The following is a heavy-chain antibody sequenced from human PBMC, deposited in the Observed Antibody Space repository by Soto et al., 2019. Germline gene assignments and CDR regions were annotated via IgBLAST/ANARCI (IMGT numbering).Heavy chain of an antibody. Sequence: EVQLLESGGGLVQPGGSLRLSCAASGFTFSSYAMCWVRQAPGRGLEWVSAISTSGGSTYYADSVKGRFTISRDNSKNTLYLQMNSLRAEDTAVYYCAKLWYGSGSYRNAFDIWGQGTMVTVSS. CDR3: AKLWYGSGSYRNAFDI. J-gene: IGHJ3*02. V-gene: IGHV3-23*01. D-gene: IGHD3-10*01. CDR1: GFTFSSYA. CDR2: ISTSGGST.